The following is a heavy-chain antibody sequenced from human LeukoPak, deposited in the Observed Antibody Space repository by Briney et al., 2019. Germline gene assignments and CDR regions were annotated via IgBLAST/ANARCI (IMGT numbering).Heavy chain of an antibody. Sequence: ASVKVSCKTSGYTFTNYDINWVRQATGQGFEWMGWMSPNSGNTGYAQKFQGRVAMTMDTSIRTAYMELSSLRSEDTAVYYCARYPPPLGYCSSTSCYYYYGMDVWGQGTTVTVSS. D-gene: IGHD2-2*01. V-gene: IGHV1-8*01. CDR3: ARYPPPLGYCSSTSCYYYYGMDV. J-gene: IGHJ6*02. CDR1: GYTFTNYD. CDR2: MSPNSGNT.